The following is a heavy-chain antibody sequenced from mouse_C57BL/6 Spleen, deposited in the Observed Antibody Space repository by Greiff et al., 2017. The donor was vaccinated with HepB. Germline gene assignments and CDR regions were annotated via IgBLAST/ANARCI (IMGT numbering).Heavy chain of an antibody. Sequence: VQLVESGPELVKPGASVKISCKASGYAFSSSWMNWVKQRPGKGLEWIGRIYPGDGDTNYNGKFKGKATLTADKSSSTAYMQLSSLTSEDSAVYFCARGDYDEDYYAMDYWGQGTSVTVSS. CDR1: GYAFSSSW. D-gene: IGHD2-4*01. J-gene: IGHJ4*01. CDR2: IYPGDGDT. V-gene: IGHV1-82*01. CDR3: ARGDYDEDYYAMDY.